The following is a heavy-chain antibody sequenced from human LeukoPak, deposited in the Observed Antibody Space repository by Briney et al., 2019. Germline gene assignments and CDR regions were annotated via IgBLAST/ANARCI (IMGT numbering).Heavy chain of an antibody. D-gene: IGHD2-2*01. J-gene: IGHJ5*02. CDR1: GYTFTRYY. Sequence: GASLKVSCKASGYTFTRYYMHRVRQAPGQRLEGMGGINPNSGGTNYAEKLQGRVTMTRDTSISTAYMELSSLRSEDTAVYYCGRVLYPQRWFDHWGQGTLVTVSS. CDR2: INPNSGGT. CDR3: GRVLYPQRWFDH. V-gene: IGHV1-2*02.